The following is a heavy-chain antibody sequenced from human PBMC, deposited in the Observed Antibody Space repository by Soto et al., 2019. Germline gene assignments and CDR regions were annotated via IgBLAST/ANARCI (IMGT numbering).Heavy chain of an antibody. Sequence: GGSLRLSCAASGFTFSSYSMNWVRQAPGKGLEWVSSISSSSSYIYYADSVKGRFTISRDNAKNSLYLQMNSLRAEDTAVYYCARVSEGGYGDYVSDYYYYYYMDVWGKGTTVTVSS. J-gene: IGHJ6*03. CDR1: GFTFSSYS. V-gene: IGHV3-21*01. CDR2: ISSSSSYI. CDR3: ARVSEGGYGDYVSDYYYYYYMDV. D-gene: IGHD4-17*01.